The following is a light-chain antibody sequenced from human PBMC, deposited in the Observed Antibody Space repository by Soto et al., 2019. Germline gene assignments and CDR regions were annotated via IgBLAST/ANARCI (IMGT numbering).Light chain of an antibody. Sequence: DIQMTHSPSTLSASVWDRVTITSRASQSISSWLAWYQQKPGKALKLLIYDASSLESGVPSRFSGSGSGTEFTLTISSLQPDDFATYYCQHYNSYSEALGQGTKV. J-gene: IGKJ1*01. V-gene: IGKV1-5*01. CDR1: QSISSW. CDR3: QHYNSYSEA. CDR2: DAS.